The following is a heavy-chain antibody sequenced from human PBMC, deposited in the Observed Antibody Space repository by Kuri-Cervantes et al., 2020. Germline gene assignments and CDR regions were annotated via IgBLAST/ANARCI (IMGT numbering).Heavy chain of an antibody. CDR3: SRAPPTDDDYGDHGMLFGY. V-gene: IGHV3-30-3*01. CDR1: GFTFSSYA. CDR2: ISYDGSNK. Sequence: LTCAASGFTFSSYAMHWVRQAPGKGLEWVAVISYDGSNKYYADPVKGRFPIPRDNSKNTLYLQMNSPRAEDTAVYYWSRAPPTDDDYGDHGMLFGYWGQGTLVTVSS. D-gene: IGHD4-17*01. J-gene: IGHJ4*02.